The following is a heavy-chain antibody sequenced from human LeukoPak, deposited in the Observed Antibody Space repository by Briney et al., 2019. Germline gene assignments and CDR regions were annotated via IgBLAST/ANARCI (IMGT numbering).Heavy chain of an antibody. Sequence: GGSLRLSCAASGFTLDDYAMHWVRQAPGKGLEWLSLVNRDGATTSYADSVKGRFTISRDNSKNSLYLQMNSLRSDDTAWYYCARDYAGLHFCDVLTGYYDHWGQGALVTVSS. J-gene: IGHJ4*02. V-gene: IGHV3-43*02. CDR1: GFTLDDYA. CDR3: ARDYAGLHFCDVLTGYYDH. CDR2: VNRDGATT. D-gene: IGHD3-9*01.